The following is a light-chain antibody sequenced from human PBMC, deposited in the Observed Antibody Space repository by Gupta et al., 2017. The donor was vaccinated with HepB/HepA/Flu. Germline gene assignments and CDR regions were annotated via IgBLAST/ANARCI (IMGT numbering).Light chain of an antibody. V-gene: IGKV1-39*01. J-gene: IGKJ4*01. CDR1: QSISSY. CDR2: AAS. Sequence: DIQMTQSPSSLSASVGDRVTITCRASQSISSYLNWYQQKPGKAPKLLIYAASSLQSGVPSRFSGSASGTDFTLTISMLHPEDFATYYCQQSDSTPLTFGGGTRLEIK. CDR3: QQSDSTPLT.